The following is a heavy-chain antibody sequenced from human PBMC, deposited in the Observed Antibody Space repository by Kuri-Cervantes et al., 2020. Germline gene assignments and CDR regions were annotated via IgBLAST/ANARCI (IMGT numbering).Heavy chain of an antibody. CDR2: ISSSSSYI. CDR3: AREIGGYYP. V-gene: IGHV3-21*01. D-gene: IGHD3-22*01. CDR1: GFTFNSYG. Sequence: GESLKISCAASGFTFNSYGMNWVRQAPGKGLEWVSSISSSSSYIYYADSVKGRFTISRDNAKNSLYLQMNSLRAEDTAVYYCAREIGGYYPWGQGTLVTVSS. J-gene: IGHJ5*02.